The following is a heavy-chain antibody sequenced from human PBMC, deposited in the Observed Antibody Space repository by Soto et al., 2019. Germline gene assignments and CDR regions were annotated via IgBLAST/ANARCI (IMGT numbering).Heavy chain of an antibody. CDR3: ARDSNWNDERYYYYGMDV. J-gene: IGHJ6*02. Sequence: QVQLVQSGAEVKKPGSSVKVSCKASGGTFSSYAISWVRQAPGQGLEWMGGIIPIFDTANYAQKFQGRVTITADESTSTAYMELSSLRSEDTAVYYCARDSNWNDERYYYYGMDVWGQGTTVTVSS. D-gene: IGHD1-20*01. V-gene: IGHV1-69*01. CDR1: GGTFSSYA. CDR2: IIPIFDTA.